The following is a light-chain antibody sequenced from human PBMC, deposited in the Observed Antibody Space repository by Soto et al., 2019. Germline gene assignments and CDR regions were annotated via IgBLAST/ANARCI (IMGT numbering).Light chain of an antibody. Sequence: IQMTQSPSSGSASVGDSVTITFRASQGISSYLAWYQQKPGKAPKLLIYAASTLQSGVPSRFSGSGSGTDFTLTISCLQSEDFATYYCQQYYSYPRTFGQGTKVDIK. V-gene: IGKV1-8*01. J-gene: IGKJ1*01. CDR1: QGISSY. CDR3: QQYYSYPRT. CDR2: AAS.